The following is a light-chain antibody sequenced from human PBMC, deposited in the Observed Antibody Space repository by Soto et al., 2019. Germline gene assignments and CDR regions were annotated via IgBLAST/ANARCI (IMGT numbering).Light chain of an antibody. J-gene: IGLJ2*01. CDR2: EGT. CDR1: SGDVGSHNL. CDR3: NSYINSSAVV. Sequence: LTQPASVSGSPGQSITISCFGTSGDVGSHNLVSWYQQHPGKAPRLMIYEGTRRPSGVSNRFSGSKSGTTASLTISGLQAEDEGDYYCNSYINSSAVVFGGGTKVTVL. V-gene: IGLV2-14*02.